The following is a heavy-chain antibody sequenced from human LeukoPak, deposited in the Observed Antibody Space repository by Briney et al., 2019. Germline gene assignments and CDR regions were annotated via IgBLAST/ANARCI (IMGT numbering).Heavy chain of an antibody. V-gene: IGHV4-59*01. Sequence: SETLSLTCTVSGGSISSYYWSWIRQPPGKGLEYIGYIYYSGSTNYNPSLNSRVTISLDTSKNQFSLRLDSVTAADTAVYYCARLVAGTFYFDSWGQGTLVTVSS. CDR2: IYYSGST. J-gene: IGHJ4*02. CDR3: ARLVAGTFYFDS. D-gene: IGHD6-19*01. CDR1: GGSISSYY.